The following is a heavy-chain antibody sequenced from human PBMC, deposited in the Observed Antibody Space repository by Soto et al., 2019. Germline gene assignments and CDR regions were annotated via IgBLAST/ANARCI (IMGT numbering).Heavy chain of an antibody. CDR3: ARTLAVAGNYYGMDV. CDR2: IWYDGSNK. CDR1: GFTFSSYG. J-gene: IGHJ6*02. D-gene: IGHD6-19*01. Sequence: GGSLRPSCAASGFTFSSYGMHWVRQAPGKGLEWVAVIWYDGSNKYYADSVKGRFTISRDNSKNTLYLQMNSLRAEDTAVYYCARTLAVAGNYYGMDVWGQGTTVTVSS. V-gene: IGHV3-33*01.